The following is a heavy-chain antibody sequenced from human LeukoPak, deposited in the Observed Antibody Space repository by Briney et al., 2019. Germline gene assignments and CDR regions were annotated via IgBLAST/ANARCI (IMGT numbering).Heavy chain of an antibody. V-gene: IGHV4-59*08. Sequence: KPSETLSLTCTVSGGSISTYYWSWIRQPPGKGLEWIGYVYYRGDTKYNPSLKSRVTISVDTSKNQFSLKLSSVTAADTAVYYCARHPYSNFVLDYWGQGTPVTVSS. CDR2: VYYRGDT. CDR3: ARHPYSNFVLDY. D-gene: IGHD4-11*01. J-gene: IGHJ4*02. CDR1: GGSISTYY.